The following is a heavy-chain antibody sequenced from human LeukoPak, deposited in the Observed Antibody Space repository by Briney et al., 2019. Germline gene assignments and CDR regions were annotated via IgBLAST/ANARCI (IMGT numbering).Heavy chain of an antibody. CDR2: ISVYNRNT. V-gene: IGHV1-18*01. CDR3: ARGAQGHYDQNFDY. Sequence: VASVKVSCKASGYTFTNYGISWVRQAPGQGLEWMGRISVYNRNTNYAQNLQGRVTMTTDTSTSTAYMELRSLRSDDTAVYYCARGAQGHYDQNFDYWGQGTLVTVSS. D-gene: IGHD4-17*01. CDR1: GYTFTNYG. J-gene: IGHJ4*02.